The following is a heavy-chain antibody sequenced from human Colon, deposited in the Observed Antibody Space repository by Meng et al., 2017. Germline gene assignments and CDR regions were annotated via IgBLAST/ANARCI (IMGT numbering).Heavy chain of an antibody. J-gene: IGHJ5*02. Sequence: SETLSLTCAVSGASISSTYWWSWVRQPPGKGLEWIGEVHHSGGTNYNPSLKSRITISVDESNNQYSLNLTSVTAAGTAVYYCGGNRAYSIDPWGQGTLVTVSS. CDR2: VHHSGGT. D-gene: IGHD2-15*01. CDR1: GASISSTYW. V-gene: IGHV4-4*02. CDR3: GGNRAYSIDP.